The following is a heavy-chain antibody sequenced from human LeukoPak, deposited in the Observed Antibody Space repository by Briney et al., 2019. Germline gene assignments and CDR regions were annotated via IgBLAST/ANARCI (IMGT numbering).Heavy chain of an antibody. D-gene: IGHD3-10*01. V-gene: IGHV3-30*18. CDR3: AKEVGFGEPQSATGALAYFDY. Sequence: GGSLRLSCAASGFTFSSYGMHWVRQAPGKGLEWVAVISSDGTNKYYADSVKGRFTISRDNSKNTLYLQMNSLRAEDTAVYYCAKEVGFGEPQSATGALAYFDYWGQGTLSPSPQ. CDR2: ISSDGTNK. CDR1: GFTFSSYG. J-gene: IGHJ4*02.